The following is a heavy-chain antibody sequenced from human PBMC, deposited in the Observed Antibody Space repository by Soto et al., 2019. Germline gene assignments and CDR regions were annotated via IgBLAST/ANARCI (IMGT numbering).Heavy chain of an antibody. J-gene: IGHJ6*02. CDR1: GGSISSGGYY. CDR2: IYYSGST. V-gene: IGHV4-31*03. Sequence: QVQLQESGPGLVKPSQTLSLTCTVSGGSISSGGYYWSWIRQHPGKGLEWIGYIYYSGSTYYNPSLNSRVTISVDTSKNQFSLKLSSVTAADTAVYYCARSYDSSGYYYYYGMDVWGQGTTVTVSS. CDR3: ARSYDSSGYYYYYGMDV. D-gene: IGHD3-22*01.